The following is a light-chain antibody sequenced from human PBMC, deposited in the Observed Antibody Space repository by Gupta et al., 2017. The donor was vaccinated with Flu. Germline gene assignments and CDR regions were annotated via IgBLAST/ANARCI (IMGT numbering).Light chain of an antibody. CDR1: SSNIGAYYD. CDR2: GNA. Sequence: QSVLTQPPSVSGAPGQRVTISCTGSSSNIGAYYDVHWYQQLPGPAPKLLIFGNANRPSGVPDRFSGSKSGTSASLVITGLQAGDEADYYCQSYDSSLSAVIFGGGTKLTVL. CDR3: QSYDSSLSAVI. V-gene: IGLV1-40*01. J-gene: IGLJ2*01.